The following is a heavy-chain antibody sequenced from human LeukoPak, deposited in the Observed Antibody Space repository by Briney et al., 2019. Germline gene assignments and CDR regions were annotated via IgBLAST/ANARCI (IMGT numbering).Heavy chain of an antibody. V-gene: IGHV3-20*04. CDR1: GFTFDDYG. Sequence: RTGGSLRLSCAASGFTFDDYGMSWVRQAPGKGLEWVSGINWNGGSTGYADSVKGRFTISRDNAKNSLYLQMNSLRAEDTALYYCAKYLWARGGLYTDLFDYWGQGTLVTVSS. J-gene: IGHJ4*02. D-gene: IGHD3-16*01. CDR3: AKYLWARGGLYTDLFDY. CDR2: INWNGGST.